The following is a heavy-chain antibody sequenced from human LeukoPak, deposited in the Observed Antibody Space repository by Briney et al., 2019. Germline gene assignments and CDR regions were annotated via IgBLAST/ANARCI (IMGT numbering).Heavy chain of an antibody. CDR3: AREGAVAAEEYFQH. CDR1: AYTFTTYG. CDR2: VNPNSGGT. J-gene: IGHJ1*01. D-gene: IGHD6-19*01. Sequence: ASVKVSCKASAYTFTTYGITWVRQAPGQGLEWMGWVNPNSGGTNYAQKFQGWVTMTRDTSISTAYMELSRLRSDDTAVYYCAREGAVAAEEYFQHWGQGTLATVSS. V-gene: IGHV1-2*04.